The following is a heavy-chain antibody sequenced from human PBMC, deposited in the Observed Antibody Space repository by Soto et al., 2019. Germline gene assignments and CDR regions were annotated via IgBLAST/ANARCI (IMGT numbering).Heavy chain of an antibody. J-gene: IGHJ4*02. Sequence: EVQLVESGGGLVQPGGSLRLSCAASGFIFSDHYIDWVRQAPGKGLEWVDRSKNKAQSFIIEYAASVKGRFTISRDDSKSSLSLQMNSRKAADTAIYYCVTWLSVSTRSRGQGTLVTVSS. D-gene: IGHD2-2*01. CDR3: VTWLSVSTRS. CDR2: SKNKAQSFII. V-gene: IGHV3-72*01. CDR1: GFIFSDHY.